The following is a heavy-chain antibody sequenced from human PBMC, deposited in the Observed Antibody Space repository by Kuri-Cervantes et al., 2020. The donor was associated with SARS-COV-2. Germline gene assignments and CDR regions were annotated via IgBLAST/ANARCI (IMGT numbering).Heavy chain of an antibody. CDR3: ARDSPLVGATWNYFDY. V-gene: IGHV3-11*04. CDR2: ISSSGSTI. CDR1: GFTFSDYY. Sequence: GGSLRLSCAASGFTFSDYYMSWIRQAPGKGLEWVSYISSSGSTIYYADSVKARFTISRDNAKNSLYLQMNSLRAEDTAVYYCARDSPLVGATWNYFDYWGQGTLVTVSS. J-gene: IGHJ4*02. D-gene: IGHD1-26*01.